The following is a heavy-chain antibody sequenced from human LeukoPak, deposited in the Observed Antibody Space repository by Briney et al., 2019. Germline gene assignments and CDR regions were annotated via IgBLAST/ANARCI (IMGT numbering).Heavy chain of an antibody. Sequence: PSETLSLTCTVSGYSISSGYYWGWIRQPPGKGQEWIGSIYHSGSTYYNPSLKSRVTISVDTSKNQFSLKLSSVTAADTAVYYCARESRSSSQHYWGQGTLVTVSS. CDR1: GYSISSGYY. D-gene: IGHD6-13*01. CDR3: ARESRSSSQHY. V-gene: IGHV4-38-2*02. J-gene: IGHJ4*02. CDR2: IYHSGST.